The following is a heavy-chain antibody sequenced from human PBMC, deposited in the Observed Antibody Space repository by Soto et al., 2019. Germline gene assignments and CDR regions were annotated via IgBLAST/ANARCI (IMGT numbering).Heavy chain of an antibody. D-gene: IGHD6-25*01. CDR1: GFTFSSYG. Sequence: QVQLVESGGGVVQPGRSLRLSCVASGFTFSSYGMHWVRQAPGKGLEWVAVISNDGSNKYYADSVKGRFTISRDNSKNTLSLQMNSLRVEDKDVYYCEKAWSSGYGEFDYWGQGTLVTVSS. CDR2: ISNDGSNK. V-gene: IGHV3-30*18. J-gene: IGHJ4*02. CDR3: EKAWSSGYGEFDY.